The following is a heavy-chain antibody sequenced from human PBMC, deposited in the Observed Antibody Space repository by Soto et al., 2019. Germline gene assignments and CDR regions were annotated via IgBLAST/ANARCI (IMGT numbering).Heavy chain of an antibody. CDR2: IYYSGST. J-gene: IGHJ4*02. D-gene: IGHD2-21*02. V-gene: IGHV4-59*08. Sequence: SETLSLTCTVSGGSISSYYWSWIRQPPGKGLEWIGYIYYSGSTNYNPPLKSRVTISVDTSKNQFSLKLSSVTAADTAVYYCARLATDCGGDCYSGQLDYWGQGTLVTVSS. CDR1: GGSISSYY. CDR3: ARLATDCGGDCYSGQLDY.